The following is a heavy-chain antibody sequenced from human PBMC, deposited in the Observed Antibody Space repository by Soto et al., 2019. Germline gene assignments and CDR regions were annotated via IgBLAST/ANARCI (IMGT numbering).Heavy chain of an antibody. J-gene: IGHJ4*02. CDR3: ARDFWSGYHY. Sequence: QVQLQQWGAGLLKPSETLSLTCAVYGGSFSGYYWSWIRQPPGKGLEWIGEINHSGSTNYNPSLKSRVTISVDTSKNQFSLKLSSVTAADTAVYYCARDFWSGYHYWGQGTLVTVSS. D-gene: IGHD3-3*01. CDR1: GGSFSGYY. CDR2: INHSGST. V-gene: IGHV4-34*01.